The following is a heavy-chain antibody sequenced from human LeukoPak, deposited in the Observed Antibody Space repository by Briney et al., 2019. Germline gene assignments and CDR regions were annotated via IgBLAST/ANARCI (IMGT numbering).Heavy chain of an antibody. Sequence: SGGSLRLSCAASGFNFNIYTINWVRQAPGQGLERVSSISSRGTNIYYADSLKGRFTVSRDNAKNSLFLQMNSLRAEDTAVYYCARVAGYCDSTSKCYSHYWGQGTLVTVSS. J-gene: IGHJ4*02. CDR2: ISSRGTNI. CDR1: GFNFNIYT. CDR3: ARVAGYCDSTSKCYSHY. V-gene: IGHV3-21*01. D-gene: IGHD2-2*01.